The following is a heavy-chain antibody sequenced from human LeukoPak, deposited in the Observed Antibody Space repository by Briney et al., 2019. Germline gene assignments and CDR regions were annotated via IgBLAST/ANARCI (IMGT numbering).Heavy chain of an antibody. CDR1: GGSICSYY. CDR2: IYYSGST. V-gene: IGHV4-59*13. J-gene: IGHJ4*02. CDR3: ASVTMVRGVIG. Sequence: SEPLSLTCTVSGGSICSYYWSWIRQPPGKGLEWIGYIYYSGSTNYNPSLKSRVTISVDTSKNQYSLKLSSVTAADTAVYYCASVTMVRGVIGWGQGTLVTVSS. D-gene: IGHD3-10*01.